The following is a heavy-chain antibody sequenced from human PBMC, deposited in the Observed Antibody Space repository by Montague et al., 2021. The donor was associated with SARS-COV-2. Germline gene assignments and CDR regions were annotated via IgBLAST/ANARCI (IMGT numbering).Heavy chain of an antibody. Sequence: TLSLTCIVSSDSISSGGYYWSWIRQHPGKGLEWIGYIYYSGNTYYNPSLKSRVTMSVDTTKNQFSLTLNSVTAADTAVYYCARGPSRLATQEFYFGYWGQRTLVSVSS. CDR1: SDSISSGGYY. CDR3: ARGPSRLATQEFYFGY. V-gene: IGHV4-31*03. CDR2: IYYSGNT. D-gene: IGHD5-24*01. J-gene: IGHJ4*02.